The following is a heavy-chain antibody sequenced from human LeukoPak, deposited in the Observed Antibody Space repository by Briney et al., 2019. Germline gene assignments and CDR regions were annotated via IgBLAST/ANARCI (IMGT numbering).Heavy chain of an antibody. D-gene: IGHD6-13*01. CDR1: GGSISSYY. CDR2: IYDSGST. J-gene: IGHJ5*02. CDR3: ARDIEKRRGAVGFDP. Sequence: SETLSFTCTVSGGSISSYYWSWIRQPPGKGLEWIGYIYDSGSTYYNPSLKSRVTISVDTSKNQFSLRLSSVTAADTAVYYCARDIEKRRGAVGFDPWGQGTLVTVSS. V-gene: IGHV4-59*01.